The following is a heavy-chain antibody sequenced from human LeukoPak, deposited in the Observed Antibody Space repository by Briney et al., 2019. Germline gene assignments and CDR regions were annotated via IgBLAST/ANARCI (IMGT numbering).Heavy chain of an antibody. Sequence: SETLSLTCTVSGGSISSGGYYWSWIRQHPGKGLEWIGYIYYSGSTYYNPSLKSRVTISVDTSKNQFSLKLSSVTAADTAVYYCARADSPLLAFQHWGQGTLVTVSS. CDR3: ARADSPLLAFQH. D-gene: IGHD3-22*01. CDR2: IYYSGST. CDR1: GGSISSGGYY. V-gene: IGHV4-31*03. J-gene: IGHJ1*01.